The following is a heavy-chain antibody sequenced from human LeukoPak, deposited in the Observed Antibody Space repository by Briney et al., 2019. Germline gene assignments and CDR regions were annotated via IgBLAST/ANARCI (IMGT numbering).Heavy chain of an antibody. J-gene: IGHJ4*02. Sequence: PGGSLRLSCAASGFTFSSYEMNWVRQAPGKGLEWVSYISSGGSTIYYADSVKGRFTISRDNAKNSLYLQMNSLRAEDAAVYYCARVSPLYLYGVDWGQGTLVTVSS. V-gene: IGHV3-48*03. CDR2: ISSGGSTI. D-gene: IGHD4-17*01. CDR3: ARVSPLYLYGVD. CDR1: GFTFSSYE.